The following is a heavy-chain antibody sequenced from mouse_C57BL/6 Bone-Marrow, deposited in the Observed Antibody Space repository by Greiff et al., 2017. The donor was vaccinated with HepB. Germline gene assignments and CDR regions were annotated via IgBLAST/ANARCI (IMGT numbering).Heavy chain of an antibody. D-gene: IGHD2-5*01. CDR1: GFNIKNTY. CDR2: IDPANGNT. Sequence: VHVKQSVAELVRPGASVKLSCTASGFNIKNTYMHWVKQRPEQGLEWIGRIDPANGNTKYAPKFQGKATITADTSSTTAYLQLSRLTSEDTAIYYCARYTELYINYGCFYAMDYCGQGTSVTVSA. CDR3: ARYTELYINYGCFYAMDY. J-gene: IGHJ4*01. V-gene: IGHV14-3*01.